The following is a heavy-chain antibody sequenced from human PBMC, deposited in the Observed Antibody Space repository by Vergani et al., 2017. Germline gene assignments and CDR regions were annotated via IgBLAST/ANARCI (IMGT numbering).Heavy chain of an antibody. CDR2: ISYDEKEK. CDR3: ASWSYNLVGTDY. Sequence: VQLLQSGRGVIQPGGSVRLSCAASGFTFSACPMTWVRQAPGKGLEWVAFISYDEKEKSYGDSVKGRFTISRDNYKKTLDLQMNSLTPEDTGVYYCASWSYNLVGTDYWGQGTLVSISS. D-gene: IGHD1-14*01. CDR1: GFTFSACP. V-gene: IGHV3-30*03. J-gene: IGHJ4*02.